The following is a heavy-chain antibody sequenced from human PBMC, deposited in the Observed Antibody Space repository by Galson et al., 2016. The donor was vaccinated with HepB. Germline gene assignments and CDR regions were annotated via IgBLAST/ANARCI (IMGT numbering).Heavy chain of an antibody. D-gene: IGHD3-16*01. CDR2: ISRTGETF. CDR1: GFTLSSYA. J-gene: IGHJ4*02. V-gene: IGHV3-48*02. CDR3: ARDRRHNYAFFDS. Sequence: SLRLSCAASGFTLSSYAMSWVRQAPGKGLEWVSYISRTGETFYYADSVKGRFTISRDNAKNLLYLQMNSLRDEDTAVYYCARDRRHNYAFFDSWGQGTPITVSS.